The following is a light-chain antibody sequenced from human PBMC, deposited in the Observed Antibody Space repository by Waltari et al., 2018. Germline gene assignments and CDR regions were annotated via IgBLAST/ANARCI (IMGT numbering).Light chain of an antibody. CDR2: GTS. CDR1: PDIGNR. CDR3: QQAKSCPIT. J-gene: IGKJ3*01. V-gene: IGKV1-12*01. Sequence: DIQMTQSPSSACASYGDRVTITCRASPDIGNRLVWHQQKPGKAPNLLIYGTSSLQAGVPSRFSGSGSGTEFTLTISSLQPEDFATYYCQQAKSCPITFGPGTKVDIK.